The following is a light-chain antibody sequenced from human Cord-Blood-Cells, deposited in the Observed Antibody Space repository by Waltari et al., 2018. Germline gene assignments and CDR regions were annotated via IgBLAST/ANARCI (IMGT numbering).Light chain of an antibody. CDR3: QSYDSSLSGYV. CDR1: SSNIGAGYD. V-gene: IGLV1-40*01. J-gene: IGLJ1*01. Sequence: QSVLTQPPSVSGAPGQRVTIPCPGSSSNIGAGYDVPMYQQLPGTAPKLLISGNSNRPSGVPDRFSGSKSGTSASLAITGLQAEDEADYYCQSYDSSLSGYVFGTGTKVTVL. CDR2: GNS.